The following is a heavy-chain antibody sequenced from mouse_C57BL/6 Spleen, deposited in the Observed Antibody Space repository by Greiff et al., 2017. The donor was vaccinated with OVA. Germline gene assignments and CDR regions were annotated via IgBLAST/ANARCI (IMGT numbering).Heavy chain of an antibody. CDR2: IDPSDSYT. CDR3: ARKGAGFDY. D-gene: IGHD3-3*01. Sequence: QVQLQQPGAELVKPGASVKLSCKASGYTFTIYWMQWVKQRPGQGLEWIGEIDPSDSYTNYNQKFKGKATLTVDTSSSTAYMQLSSLTSEDSAVYYCARKGAGFDYWGQGTTLTVSS. J-gene: IGHJ2*01. CDR1: GYTFTIYW. V-gene: IGHV1-50*01.